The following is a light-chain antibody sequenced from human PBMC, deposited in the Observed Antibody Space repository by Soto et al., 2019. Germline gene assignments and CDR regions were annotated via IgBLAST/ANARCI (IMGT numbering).Light chain of an antibody. Sequence: EIVLTQSPGTLSLSPGERATISCRASQSVSSSYLAWYQQKPGQAPRLLNYGASSRATGIPDRFSGSGSGTDFTLTISRLEPEDFAVYYCQQYDSSRTFGQGTKVEIK. CDR1: QSVSSSY. CDR3: QQYDSSRT. J-gene: IGKJ1*01. CDR2: GAS. V-gene: IGKV3-20*01.